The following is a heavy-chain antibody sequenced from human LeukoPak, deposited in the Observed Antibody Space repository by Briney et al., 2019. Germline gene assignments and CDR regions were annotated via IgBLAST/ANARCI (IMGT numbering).Heavy chain of an antibody. J-gene: IGHJ4*02. D-gene: IGHD5-12*01. CDR2: INPNSGGT. CDR1: GYTFTDYY. CDR3: ARDDKEDIVATINFDY. V-gene: IGHV1-2*02. Sequence: ASVKVSCKASGYTFTDYYMHWVRQAPGQGLEWMGWINPNSGGTNYAQKFQGRVTMTRDTSISTAYMELSRLRSDDTAVYYCARDDKEDIVATINFDYWGQGTLVTVSS.